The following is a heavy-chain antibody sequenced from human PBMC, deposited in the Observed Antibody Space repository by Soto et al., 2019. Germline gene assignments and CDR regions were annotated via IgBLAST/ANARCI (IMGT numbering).Heavy chain of an antibody. J-gene: IGHJ5*02. V-gene: IGHV3-7*01. CDR3: ARYKTTALSPSWFDP. CDR1: GFTFSNYW. Sequence: EVRLVESGGGWVHPGGSRRLSCAASGFTFSNYWMTWVRQAPGRGPEWVATINQDGTEQYYSASVRGRFTISRDNAETSLQLQMISRRVEDTALYYCARYKTTALSPSWFDPWGQGTLVSVSS. CDR2: INQDGTEQ. D-gene: IGHD4-17*01.